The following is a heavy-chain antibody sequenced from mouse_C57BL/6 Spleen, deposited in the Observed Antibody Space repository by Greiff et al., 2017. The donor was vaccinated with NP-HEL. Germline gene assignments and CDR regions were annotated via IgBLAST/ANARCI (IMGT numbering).Heavy chain of an antibody. CDR2: IDPSDSYT. CDR3: ARGWTTVVFDY. D-gene: IGHD1-1*01. Sequence: QVQLQQPGAELVMPGASVKLSCKASGYTFTSYWMPWVKQRPGQGLEWIGEIDPSDSYTNYNQKFKGKSTLTVDKSSSTAYMQLSSLTSEDSAVYYCARGWTTVVFDYWGQGTTLTVSS. J-gene: IGHJ2*01. V-gene: IGHV1-69*01. CDR1: GYTFTSYW.